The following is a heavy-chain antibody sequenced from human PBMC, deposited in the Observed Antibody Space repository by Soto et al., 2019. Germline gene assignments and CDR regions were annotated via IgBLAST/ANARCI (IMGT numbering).Heavy chain of an antibody. CDR3: ARHSPFRIGVVVPAATHPISPYFDL. D-gene: IGHD2-2*01. V-gene: IGHV4-59*08. CDR1: GGSISSYY. J-gene: IGHJ2*01. Sequence: QVQLQESGPGLVKPSETLSLTCTVSGGSISSYYWSWIRQPPGKGLEWIGYIYYSGSTNYNPSLKSRVTISVDTSKNQFSLKLSSVTAADTAVYYCARHSPFRIGVVVPAATHPISPYFDLWGRGTLVTVSS. CDR2: IYYSGST.